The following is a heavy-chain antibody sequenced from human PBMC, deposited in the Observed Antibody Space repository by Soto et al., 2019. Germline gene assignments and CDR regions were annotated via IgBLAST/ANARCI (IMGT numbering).Heavy chain of an antibody. J-gene: IGHJ4*02. D-gene: IGHD3-10*01. CDR2: IIPILGIA. Sequence: QVQLVQSGAEVKKPGSSVKVSCKASGGTFSSYTISWVRQAPGQGLEWMGRIIPILGIANYAQKFQGRVTITADKSTSTAYMELSSLRCEDTAVYYCASGVVTMVRGARDYWGQGTLVTVSS. CDR3: ASGVVTMVRGARDY. CDR1: GGTFSSYT. V-gene: IGHV1-69*02.